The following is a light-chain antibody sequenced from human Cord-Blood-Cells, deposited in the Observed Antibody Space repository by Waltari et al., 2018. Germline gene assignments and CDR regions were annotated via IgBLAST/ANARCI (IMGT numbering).Light chain of an antibody. CDR1: SSAVGVYNY. V-gene: IGLV2-11*02. J-gene: IGLJ1*01. CDR3: CSYAGSYTYV. Sequence: QSALTQPRSVSVSPGQAVTISCTGTSSAVGVYNYVSWYQQHPGKAPKLMIYDVSKRPSGVPDRFSGSKSGNTASLTISGLQAEDEADYYCCSYAGSYTYVFGTGTKVTVL. CDR2: DVS.